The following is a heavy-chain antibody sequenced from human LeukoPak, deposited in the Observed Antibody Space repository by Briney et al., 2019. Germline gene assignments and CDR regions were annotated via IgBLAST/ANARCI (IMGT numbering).Heavy chain of an antibody. Sequence: ASVKVSCKASGGTFSSYAISWVRQAPGQGLEWMGWISTYNADTDYAQNLQGRVTMTTDTSTSTAYMELRSLRSDDTAVYYCARDPGQYYDILTGYYTPYYFDYWGQGTLVTVSS. CDR1: GGTFSSYA. CDR3: ARDPGQYYDILTGYYTPYYFDY. J-gene: IGHJ4*02. D-gene: IGHD3-9*01. V-gene: IGHV1-18*01. CDR2: ISTYNADT.